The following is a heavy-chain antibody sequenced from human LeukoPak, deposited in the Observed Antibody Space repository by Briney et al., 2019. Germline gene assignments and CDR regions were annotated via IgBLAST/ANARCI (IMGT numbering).Heavy chain of an antibody. J-gene: IGHJ5*02. D-gene: IGHD6-19*01. CDR2: ISSDGSST. Sequence: PGGSLRLSCAASGFTFSSYWMHWVRQVPGKGLVWLSRISSDGSSTDYADSVKGRFTISRDNTKNTLYLQMNSLSVEDTAVYYCARVLAVAGSSILRSWGQGTPVTVSS. CDR3: ARVLAVAGSSILRS. CDR1: GFTFSSYW. V-gene: IGHV3-74*01.